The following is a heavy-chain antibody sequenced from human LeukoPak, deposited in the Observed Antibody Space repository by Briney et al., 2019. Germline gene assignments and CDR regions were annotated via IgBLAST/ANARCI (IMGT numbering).Heavy chain of an antibody. CDR1: GFTSIAYA. V-gene: IGHV3-23*01. CDR3: ARRKDY. J-gene: IGHJ4*02. CDR2: ISGGGVTT. Sequence: GGSLRLSCVGSGFTSIAYALTWARQAPGKGLEWVSGISGGGVTTYYADSVKGRFTISRDNAKNSLYLQMNSLRAEDTAVYYCARRKDYWGQGTLVTVSS.